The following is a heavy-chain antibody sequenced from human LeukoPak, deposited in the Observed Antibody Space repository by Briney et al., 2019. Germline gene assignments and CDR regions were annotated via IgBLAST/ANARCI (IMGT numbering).Heavy chain of an antibody. V-gene: IGHV1-2*02. D-gene: IGHD6-19*01. CDR3: ARASSGWYEGYFDY. J-gene: IGHJ4*02. CDR1: GYTFTGYY. CDR2: INPNSGDT. Sequence: GASVKVSCKASGYTFTGYYIHWVRQAPGQGLEWMGWINPNSGDTNYAQKFQGRVTMTRDTSISTAYMELSRLRSDDTAVYYCARASSGWYEGYFDYWGQGTLVTVSS.